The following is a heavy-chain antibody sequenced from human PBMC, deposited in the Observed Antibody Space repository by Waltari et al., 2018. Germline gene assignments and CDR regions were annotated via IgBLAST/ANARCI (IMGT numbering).Heavy chain of an antibody. Sequence: EMQLVESGGGLVRPGGSLRLSCAASGFTVRSNYMRWVRQAPGKGLEWVSVLYSTGDTHYAGSVKGRLTISRDDSKNTLYLQMNSLRAEDTAVYYCARGPRYCSSTSCSDYFDYWGQGTLVTVSS. CDR2: LYSTGDT. D-gene: IGHD2-2*01. CDR1: GFTVRSNY. J-gene: IGHJ4*02. V-gene: IGHV3-66*01. CDR3: ARGPRYCSSTSCSDYFDY.